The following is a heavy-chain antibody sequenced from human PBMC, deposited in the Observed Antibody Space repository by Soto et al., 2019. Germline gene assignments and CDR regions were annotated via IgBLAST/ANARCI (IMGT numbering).Heavy chain of an antibody. CDR1: GXXXXXXXXX. J-gene: IGHJ4*02. Sequence: QXXXHXXXPXXXXPXXTLSLTCXXSGXXXXXXXXXXXAWLRQPPGKGLEYIGSVHHTGSAFYNPSLQSRVTISVDXSXXXXXXXXXXXTAADTATYSCARIVTPSYGRDYFDFWGQGTLVTVXS. D-gene: IGHD5-18*01. V-gene: IGHV4-39*01. CDR2: VHHTGSA. CDR3: ARIVTPSYGRDYFDF.